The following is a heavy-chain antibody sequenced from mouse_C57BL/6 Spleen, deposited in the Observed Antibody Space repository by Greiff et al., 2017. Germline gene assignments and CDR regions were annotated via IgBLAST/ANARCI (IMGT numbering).Heavy chain of an antibody. CDR1: GFTFSSYA. CDR2: ISDGGSYT. V-gene: IGHV5-4*03. J-gene: IGHJ1*03. CDR3: ANYGLHIPTGYFDV. D-gene: IGHD1-2*01. Sequence: EVMLVESGGGLVKPGGSLKLSCAASGFTFSSYAMSWVRQTPEKRLEWVATISDGGSYTYYPANVKGRFTISRDNAKNNLYLQMSHLKSEDTAMYYCANYGLHIPTGYFDVWGKGTTVTVSS.